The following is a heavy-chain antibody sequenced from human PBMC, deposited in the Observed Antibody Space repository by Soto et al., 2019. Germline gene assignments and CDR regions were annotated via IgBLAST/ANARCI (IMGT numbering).Heavy chain of an antibody. V-gene: IGHV1-3*01. CDR3: ARANHVLLWFGELANYYYGMDV. J-gene: IGHJ6*02. CDR1: GYTFTSYA. Sequence: ASVKVSCKASGYTFTSYAMHWVRQAPGQRLEWMGWINAGNGNTKYSQKFQGRVTITRDTSASTAYMELSSLRSEDTAVYYCARANHVLLWFGELANYYYGMDVWGQGTTVTVSS. D-gene: IGHD3-10*01. CDR2: INAGNGNT.